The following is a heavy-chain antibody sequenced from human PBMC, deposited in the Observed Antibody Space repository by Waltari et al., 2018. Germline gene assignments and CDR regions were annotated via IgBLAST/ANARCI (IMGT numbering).Heavy chain of an antibody. J-gene: IGHJ4*02. CDR3: ARDIAAAVAN. D-gene: IGHD6-13*01. CDR1: GYTFTGYY. Sequence: QVQLVQSGAEVKKPGASVKVSCKASGYTFTGYYMHWVRQAPGQGLEWMGWINPKSGGKNYAQKFQGSVTMTRETSISTADRELSRLRSDDTAVYYCARDIAAAVANWGQGTLVTVSS. CDR2: INPKSGGK. V-gene: IGHV1-2*02.